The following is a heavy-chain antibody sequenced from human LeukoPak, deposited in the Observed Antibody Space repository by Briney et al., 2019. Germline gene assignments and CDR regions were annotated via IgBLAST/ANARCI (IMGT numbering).Heavy chain of an antibody. CDR2: ISTTSSYI. J-gene: IGHJ6*02. D-gene: IGHD1-7*01. Sequence: PGGSLRLSCAASGFIFSSYSINWVRQAPGKGLGWVASISTTSSYIYYADSVKGRFTISRDNAKNSLYLQMNSLRAEDTAVYYCARDTPTGTTEYYYYGMDVWGQGTTVTVSS. CDR3: ARDTPTGTTEYYYYGMDV. V-gene: IGHV3-21*01. CDR1: GFIFSSYS.